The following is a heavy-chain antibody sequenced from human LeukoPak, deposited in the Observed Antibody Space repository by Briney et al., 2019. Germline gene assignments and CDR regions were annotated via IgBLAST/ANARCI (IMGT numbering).Heavy chain of an antibody. CDR1: GYSFTSYC. CDR2: IYPGDSDT. Sequence: GESLKISCKGSGYSFTSYCIGWVRQMPGKGLEWMGIIYPGDSDTRYSPSFQGQVTISADKSISTAYLQWSSLKASDTAMYYCARSTMMRIGYDFGHAFDIWGQGTMVTVSS. J-gene: IGHJ3*02. V-gene: IGHV5-51*01. D-gene: IGHD5-12*01. CDR3: ARSTMMRIGYDFGHAFDI.